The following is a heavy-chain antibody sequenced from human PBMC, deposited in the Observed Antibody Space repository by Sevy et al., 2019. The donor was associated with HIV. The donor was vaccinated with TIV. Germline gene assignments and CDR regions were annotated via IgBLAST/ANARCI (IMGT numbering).Heavy chain of an antibody. D-gene: IGHD3-10*01. CDR3: ATAEGGYYGSGSYVD. J-gene: IGHJ4*02. CDR1: GYTLTELS. Sequence: ASVKVSCKVCGYTLTELSMHWVRQAPGKGLEWMGGFDPEDGETIYAQKFQGRVTMTEDTSTDTAYMELSSLRSEDTAVYYCATAEGGYYGSGSYVDWGQGTLVTVSS. CDR2: FDPEDGET. V-gene: IGHV1-24*01.